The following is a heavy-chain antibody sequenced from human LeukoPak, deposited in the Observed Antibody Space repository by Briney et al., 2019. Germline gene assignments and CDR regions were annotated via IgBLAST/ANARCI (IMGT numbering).Heavy chain of an antibody. D-gene: IGHD3-9*01. J-gene: IGHJ4*02. CDR1: GGSISSSNW. V-gene: IGHV4-4*02. CDR3: ASTGTFDWLLSGLFG. CDR2: IYHSGST. Sequence: SGTLSLTCAVSGGSISSSNWWSWARQPPGKGLEWIGEIYHSGSTNYNPSLKSRVTISVDKSKNQFSLKLSSVTAADTAVYYCASTGTFDWLLSGLFGWGQGTLVTVSS.